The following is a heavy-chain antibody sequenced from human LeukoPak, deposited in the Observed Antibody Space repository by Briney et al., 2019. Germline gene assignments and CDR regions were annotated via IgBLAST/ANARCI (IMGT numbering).Heavy chain of an antibody. CDR3: AGRTFYSGYGPPSYGMDV. V-gene: IGHV4-59*08. D-gene: IGHD5-12*01. CDR1: GASISSYY. Sequence: PSETLSLTCTVSGASISSYYWGWIRQPPGKGLEWIGYIYYSGSTNYNPSLKSRVTISVDTSKNQFSLYLSSVTAADTAVYYCAGRTFYSGYGPPSYGMDVWGQGTTVTVSS. CDR2: IYYSGST. J-gene: IGHJ6*02.